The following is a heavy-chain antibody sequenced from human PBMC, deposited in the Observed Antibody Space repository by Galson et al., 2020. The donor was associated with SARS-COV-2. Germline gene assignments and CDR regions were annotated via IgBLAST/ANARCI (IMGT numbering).Heavy chain of an antibody. D-gene: IGHD2-8*01. V-gene: IGHV4-31*03. CDR3: ARLVQYYQQSRLIGRFDD. J-gene: IGHJ5*02. CDR1: GGSINSGGFY. Sequence: PSETLSLTCTVSGGSINSGGFYWSWIRHHPGKGLESIGYIYYSGTTYYNPSLKSRVTISVDTSKNHFSLKLSSVTAADTAVYYCARLVQYYQQSRLIGRFDDWGQGTLVTVSS. CDR2: IYYSGTT.